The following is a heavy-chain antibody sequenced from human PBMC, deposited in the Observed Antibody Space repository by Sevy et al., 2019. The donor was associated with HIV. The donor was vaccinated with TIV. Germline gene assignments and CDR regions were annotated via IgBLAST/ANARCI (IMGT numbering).Heavy chain of an antibody. CDR2: INPNNGGT. CDR3: ARASHVSGSYTNDY. D-gene: IGHD3-10*01. J-gene: IGHJ4*02. CDR1: GYTFTDYY. Sequence: GESLKISCRASGYTFTDYYLHWVRQAPGRGLEWMGWINPNNGGTEYAQRFQGRVAMTRDTSISTVYMELSRLRSDDTAVYYCARASHVSGSYTNDYWGQGTLVTVSS. V-gene: IGHV1-2*02.